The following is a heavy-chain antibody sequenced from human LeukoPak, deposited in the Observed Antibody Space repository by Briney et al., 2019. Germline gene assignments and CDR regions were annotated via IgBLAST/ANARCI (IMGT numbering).Heavy chain of an antibody. CDR2: ISSSGSTI. D-gene: IGHD3-22*01. CDR3: ARDDYYDSSGYSPYQTFDY. V-gene: IGHV3-48*03. Sequence: PGGSLRLSCAASGFTFSSYAMSWVRQAPGKGLEWVSYISSSGSTIYYADSVKGRFTISRDNAKNSLYLQMNSLRAEDTAVYYCARDDYYDSSGYSPYQTFDYWGQGTLVTVSS. CDR1: GFTFSSYA. J-gene: IGHJ4*02.